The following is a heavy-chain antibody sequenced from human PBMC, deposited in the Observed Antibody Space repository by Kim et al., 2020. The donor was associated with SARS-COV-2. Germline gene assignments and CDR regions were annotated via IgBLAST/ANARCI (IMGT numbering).Heavy chain of an antibody. J-gene: IGHJ4*02. Sequence: SETLSLTCTVYGGSISSYYWSWIRQPAGKGLEWIGRIYTSGSTNYNPSLKSRVTMSVDTSKNQFSLKLSSVTAADTAVYYCAREGSYYYDSSGPAFDYWGQGTLVTVSS. CDR2: IYTSGST. D-gene: IGHD3-22*01. CDR1: GGSISSYY. CDR3: AREGSYYYDSSGPAFDY. V-gene: IGHV4-4*07.